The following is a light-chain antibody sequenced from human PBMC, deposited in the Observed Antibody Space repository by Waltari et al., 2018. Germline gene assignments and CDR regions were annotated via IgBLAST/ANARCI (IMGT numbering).Light chain of an antibody. CDR2: DAS. V-gene: IGKV3-20*01. CDR1: QSVGRS. Sequence: EIVLTQSPGTLSLSPGERATLSCRASQSVGRSLCWYQQKHAQAPRLLIYDASTRATGIPDRFSGGGSGTDFSLTISRLEPEDFAVYYCQMYVRLPATFGQGTKVEI. J-gene: IGKJ1*01. CDR3: QMYVRLPAT.